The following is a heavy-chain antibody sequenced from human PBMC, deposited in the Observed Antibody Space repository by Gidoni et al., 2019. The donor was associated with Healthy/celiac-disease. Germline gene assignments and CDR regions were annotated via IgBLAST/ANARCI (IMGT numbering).Heavy chain of an antibody. V-gene: IGHV2-26*01. D-gene: IGHD6-19*01. Sequence: QVTLKESGPVLVKPTETLTLTCTVSGFSLSTARMGVSWLRQPPGKALEWLAHIFSNDEKSYSTSLKSRLTISKDTSKSQVVLTMTNMDPVDTATYYCARSIAVAGGRTGWFDPWGQGTLVTVSS. CDR2: IFSNDEK. CDR3: ARSIAVAGGRTGWFDP. CDR1: GFSLSTARMG. J-gene: IGHJ5*02.